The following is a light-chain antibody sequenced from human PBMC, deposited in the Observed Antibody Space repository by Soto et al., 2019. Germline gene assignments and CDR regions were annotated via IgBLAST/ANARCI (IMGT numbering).Light chain of an antibody. Sequence: EIVLTQSPGTLSLSPGERATLSCRASQSVSSSYLAWYQQRPGQAPRLLIYSASSRATGIPDRFSGSGSGTDFIFTISRLEPGDFAVYYCQHYCSPLYTFGQGTKVEIK. CDR2: SAS. J-gene: IGKJ2*01. V-gene: IGKV3-20*01. CDR3: QHYCSPLYT. CDR1: QSVSSSY.